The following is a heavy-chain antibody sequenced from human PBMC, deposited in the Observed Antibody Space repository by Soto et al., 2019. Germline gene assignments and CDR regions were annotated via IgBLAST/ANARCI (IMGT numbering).Heavy chain of an antibody. CDR3: ARGPTLLYYYYGMDV. CDR1: GYTFTSYG. CDR2: ISAYNGNT. V-gene: IGHV1-18*01. J-gene: IGHJ6*02. Sequence: GASVKVSCKASGYTFTSYGISWVRQAPGQGLEWMGWISAYNGNTNYAQKLQGRVTMTTDTSTSTAYMELRSLRSDDTAVYYCARGPTLLYYYYGMDVWGQGTTVTVSS.